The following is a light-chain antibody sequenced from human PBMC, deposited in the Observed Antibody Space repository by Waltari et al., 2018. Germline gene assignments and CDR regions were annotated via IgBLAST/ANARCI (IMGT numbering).Light chain of an antibody. CDR3: QQYATSPEA. J-gene: IGKJ4*01. Sequence: EIVLTQSPGTLSLSPGERATLSCRASQSVNNNYLAWYQQKPGQAPRLLIYGASTRATGIPDRFRGSGSGTDFTLTISRLEPEDFAAYYYQQYATSPEAFGGGTKVDIK. CDR1: QSVNNNY. V-gene: IGKV3-20*01. CDR2: GAS.